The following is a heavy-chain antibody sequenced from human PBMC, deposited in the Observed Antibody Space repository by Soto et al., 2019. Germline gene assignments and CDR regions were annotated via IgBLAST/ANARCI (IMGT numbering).Heavy chain of an antibody. CDR2: IYYSGST. Sequence: QLQLQESGPGLVKPSETLSLTCTVSGGSISSSSYYWGWIRQPPGKGLEWIGSIYYSGSTYYNPSLKSRVTIXXXXXXXXXXXXXXXXXXXXXXXYYCAGVAVAGTPYYYYGMDVWGQGTTVTVSS. J-gene: IGHJ6*02. V-gene: IGHV4-39*01. CDR1: GGSISSSSYY. D-gene: IGHD6-19*01. CDR3: AGVAVAGTPYYYYGMDV.